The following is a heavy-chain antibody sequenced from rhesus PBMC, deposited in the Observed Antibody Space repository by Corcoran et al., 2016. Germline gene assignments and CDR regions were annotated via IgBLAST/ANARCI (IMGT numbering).Heavy chain of an antibody. D-gene: IGHD2-39*02. CDR2: IYGSSTST. J-gene: IGHJ4*01. V-gene: IGHV4S10*01. CDR3: ARGGYCSGGVCYTLISAAGYFDY. CDR1: GGSISDSYR. Sequence: QVQLQESGPGVVKPSETLSLTCAVSGGSISDSYRWSWIRQPPGKGLEWIGYIYGSSTSTHYTPAPKSRVTSSKDTSKNQFSLKLSSVTAADTAVYYCARGGYCSGGVCYTLISAAGYFDYWGQGVLVTVSS.